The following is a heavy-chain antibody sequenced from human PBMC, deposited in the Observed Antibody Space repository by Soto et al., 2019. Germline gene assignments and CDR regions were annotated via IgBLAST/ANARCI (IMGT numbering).Heavy chain of an antibody. V-gene: IGHV4-31*03. CDR2: IAYSGST. J-gene: IGHJ5*02. Sequence: QVQLQESGPGLVKPSRTLSLTCTVSGGSISSVGYYWRWIRQHPGKGLEWIGYIAYSGSTYYNASLKSRVTLSEDTSKNPFSLKLSSVTAADTAVYYCARGSLFRGGKPLHPWGQGTLVTVSS. CDR1: GGSISSVGYY. D-gene: IGHD2-15*01. CDR3: ARGSLFRGGKPLHP.